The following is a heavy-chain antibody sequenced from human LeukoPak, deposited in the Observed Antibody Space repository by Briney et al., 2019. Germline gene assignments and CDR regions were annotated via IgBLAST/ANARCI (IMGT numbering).Heavy chain of an antibody. V-gene: IGHV4-38-2*02. J-gene: IGHJ4*02. CDR1: GYSISSGYY. CDR2: IYHSGST. D-gene: IGHD3-22*01. Sequence: SETLSLTCTVSGYSISSGYYWGWIRQPPGKGLEWIGSIYHSGSTYYNPSPKSRVTISVDTSKNQFSLKLSSVTAADTAVYYCARVPVRGSGYSFDYWGQGTLVTVSS. CDR3: ARVPVRGSGYSFDY.